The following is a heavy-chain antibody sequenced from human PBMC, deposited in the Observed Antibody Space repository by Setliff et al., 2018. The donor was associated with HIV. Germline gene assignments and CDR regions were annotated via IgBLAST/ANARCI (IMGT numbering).Heavy chain of an antibody. CDR1: GFTFSSYA. V-gene: IGHV3-23*01. CDR2: ISGSGGST. CDR3: AKGDSSSEGMDV. J-gene: IGHJ6*03. D-gene: IGHD6-13*01. Sequence: LRLSCAASGFTFSSYAMSWVRQAPGKGLEWVSAISGSGGSTYYADSVKGRFTISRDNSKNTLYLQMNSLRAEDTAVYYCAKGDSSSEGMDVWGKGATVTVSS.